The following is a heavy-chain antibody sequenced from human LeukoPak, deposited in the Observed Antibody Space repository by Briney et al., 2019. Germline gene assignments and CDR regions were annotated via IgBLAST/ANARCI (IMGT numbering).Heavy chain of an antibody. CDR2: INPNSGGT. D-gene: IGHD3-10*01. J-gene: IGHJ4*02. Sequence: ASVKVSCKASGYTFTSYYIHWVRQAPGQGLEWMGWINPNSGGTTFAQKFQGRVTMTWDTSISTAYMDLSRLTSDDTAVYCCASAPPYYSLDYWGQGTLVTVSS. V-gene: IGHV1-2*02. CDR3: ASAPPYYSLDY. CDR1: GYTFTSYY.